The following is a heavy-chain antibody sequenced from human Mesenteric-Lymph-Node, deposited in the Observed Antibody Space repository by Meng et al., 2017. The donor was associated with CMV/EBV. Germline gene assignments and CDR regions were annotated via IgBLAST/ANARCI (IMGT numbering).Heavy chain of an antibody. CDR1: GFTFTDFD. J-gene: IGHJ4*02. Sequence: SCKASGFTFTDFDINWVQQAPGKGLEWMGLVDPEDGETIYAEKFQGRVTITADTSTDTAYMELSSLRSEDTAVYYCATEPEEEGFDYWGQGTLVTVSS. CDR2: VDPEDGET. V-gene: IGHV1-69-2*01. CDR3: ATEPEEEGFDY.